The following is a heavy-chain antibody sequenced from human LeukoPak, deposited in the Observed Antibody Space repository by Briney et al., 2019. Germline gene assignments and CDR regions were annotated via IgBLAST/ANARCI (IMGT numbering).Heavy chain of an antibody. CDR1: GFTFVDYA. CDR3: TRDQTPYY. CDR2: IRSKIYGGTP. J-gene: IGHJ4*02. V-gene: IGHV3-49*04. Sequence: GGALRLSCTASGFTFVDYAMTWVRQAPGKGLEWVGFIRSKIYGGTPEYAASVKGRFTISRDDSKGVAYLQMNSLTTEDTAVYYCTRDQTPYYWGQGTLVTVSS.